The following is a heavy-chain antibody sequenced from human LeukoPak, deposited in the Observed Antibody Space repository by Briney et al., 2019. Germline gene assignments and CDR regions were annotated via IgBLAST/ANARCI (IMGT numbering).Heavy chain of an antibody. D-gene: IGHD5-18*01. J-gene: IGHJ6*02. Sequence: SVKVSCKTSGGTFSSSAITWVRQVPGQGLEWMGRIIPALNITSYAQKSQGRVTITADTSTSTAYMELSSLRSEETAIYYCARDQGLTAPPPYGLDVWGQGTTVTVSS. CDR1: GGTFSSSA. CDR2: IIPALNIT. CDR3: ARDQGLTAPPPYGLDV. V-gene: IGHV1-69*04.